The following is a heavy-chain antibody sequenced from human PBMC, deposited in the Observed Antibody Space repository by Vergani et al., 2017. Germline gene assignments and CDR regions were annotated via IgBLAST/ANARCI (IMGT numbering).Heavy chain of an antibody. D-gene: IGHD3-16*02. J-gene: IGHJ4*02. V-gene: IGHV4-30-4*08. Sequence: QVQLQESGPGLVKPSQTLSRTCTVSGGSISSGDYYWSWIRQPPGKGLEWIGYIYYNGNTYYNPSLKSRVTISVDTSKNQFSLELSSVTAADTAVYYCARERLGELSLRTFDYWGQGTLVAVSS. CDR2: IYYNGNT. CDR3: ARERLGELSLRTFDY. CDR1: GGSISSGDYY.